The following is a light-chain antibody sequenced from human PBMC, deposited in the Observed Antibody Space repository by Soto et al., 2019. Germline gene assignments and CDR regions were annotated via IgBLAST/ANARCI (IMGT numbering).Light chain of an antibody. CDR3: QKSYSTPIG. Sequence: DIQMTQSPSSLSASVGDRVTITCRASQSISSYLNWYQQKPGKAPKLLIYAASSLQSGVPSRFSGSGSGTDFTLTISSLQPEDFATYYCQKSYSTPIGFGQGTRLEIK. V-gene: IGKV1-39*01. J-gene: IGKJ5*01. CDR1: QSISSY. CDR2: AAS.